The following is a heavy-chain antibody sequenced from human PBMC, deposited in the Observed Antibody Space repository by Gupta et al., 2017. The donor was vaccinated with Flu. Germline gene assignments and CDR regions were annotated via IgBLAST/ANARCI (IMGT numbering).Heavy chain of an antibody. CDR3: AKVGAGSANYYYNGMGV. V-gene: IGHV3-23*01. CDR1: GFPFSGYA. Sequence: EVQMLESGGGLVQPGWCLRLSCGVSGFPFSGYAITCLRQAPGKGLEYVSTNNTDGGVTYIADSVKGRFTISRDNSRNTLYLHKSSLSDDDTAVYYCAKVGAGSANYYYNGMGVWGQGTAVTVSS. CDR2: NNTDGGVT. J-gene: IGHJ6*02.